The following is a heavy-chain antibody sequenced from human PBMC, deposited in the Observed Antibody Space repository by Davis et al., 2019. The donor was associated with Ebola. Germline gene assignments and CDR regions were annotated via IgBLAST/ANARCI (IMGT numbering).Heavy chain of an antibody. J-gene: IGHJ6*04. Sequence: GESLKISCAASGFTFSSYSMNWVRQAPGKGLEWVSSISSSSSYIYYADSVKGRFTISRDNAKNSLYLQMNSLRAEDTAVYYCARDAGPMEEVVVPAAMNYYYYGMDVWGKGTTVTVSS. D-gene: IGHD2-2*01. V-gene: IGHV3-21*01. CDR3: ARDAGPMEEVVVPAAMNYYYYGMDV. CDR1: GFTFSSYS. CDR2: ISSSSSYI.